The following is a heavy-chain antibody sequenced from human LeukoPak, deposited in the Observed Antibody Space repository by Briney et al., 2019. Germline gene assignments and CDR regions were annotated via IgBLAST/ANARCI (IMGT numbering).Heavy chain of an antibody. CDR1: GFTVSSNY. Sequence: GGSLRLSCAASGFTVSSNYMSWVRQAPGKGLERVSVIYSGGSTYYADSVKGRFTISRDNSKNTLYLQMNSLRAEDTAVYYCARDNNANGDLEYLDYWGQGTLVTVSS. CDR3: ARDNNANGDLEYLDY. CDR2: IYSGGST. D-gene: IGHD2-21*02. J-gene: IGHJ4*02. V-gene: IGHV3-53*01.